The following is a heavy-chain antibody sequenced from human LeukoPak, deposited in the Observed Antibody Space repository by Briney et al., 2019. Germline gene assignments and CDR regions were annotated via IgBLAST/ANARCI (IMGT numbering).Heavy chain of an antibody. CDR3: ARSWDARLNFDY. J-gene: IGHJ4*02. CDR1: GFTVNNNY. Sequence: PGGSLRLSCAASGFTVNNNYMNWVRHAPGKGLEWVSVIYSGGSTYYADSVKGRFTISRDTSKNTLYLQMNSLRAENRAVYYCARSWDARLNFDYWGQGTLVTVSS. D-gene: IGHD1-26*01. CDR2: IYSGGST. V-gene: IGHV3-66*02.